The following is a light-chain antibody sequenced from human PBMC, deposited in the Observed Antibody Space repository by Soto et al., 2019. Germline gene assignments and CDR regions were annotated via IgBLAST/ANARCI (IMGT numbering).Light chain of an antibody. CDR1: QTVSSSY. CDR2: GAS. V-gene: IGKV3-20*01. Sequence: EIVLTQSPVTLSLSPGEIATLSCSASQTVSSSYLAWYQQKPGQAPRLLIYGASSRATGIPDRFSGSGSGTDFTLTISRLEPEDFAVYYCQQYGSSPLTFGPGTKGDIK. CDR3: QQYGSSPLT. J-gene: IGKJ3*01.